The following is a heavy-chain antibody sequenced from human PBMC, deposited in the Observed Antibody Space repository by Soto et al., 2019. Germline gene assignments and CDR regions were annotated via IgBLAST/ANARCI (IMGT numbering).Heavy chain of an antibody. J-gene: IGHJ3*02. CDR2: IYSGGST. CDR1: GFTVSSNY. CDR3: ARDGYWGGDAFDI. D-gene: IGHD5-12*01. Sequence: GGSLRLSCAASGFTVSSNYMSWVRQAPGKGLEWVSVIYSGGSTYYVDSVKGRFTISRDNSKNTLYLQMNSLRAEDTAVYYCARDGYWGGDAFDIWGQGTMVTVSS. V-gene: IGHV3-53*01.